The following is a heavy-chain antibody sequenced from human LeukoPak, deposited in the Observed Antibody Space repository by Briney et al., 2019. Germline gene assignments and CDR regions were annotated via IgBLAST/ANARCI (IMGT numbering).Heavy chain of an antibody. J-gene: IGHJ4*02. CDR3: ARRGDYYDILTGYYDYSDY. CDR2: LFYSGNT. V-gene: IGHV4-39*01. Sequence: SETLSLTCNVSGGSITSTTHYWNWIRQPPGKGLECIGSLFYSGNTYYNPSLKSRVSISVDTSRNQFSLRLSSVTAADTAVYYCARRGDYYDILTGYYDYSDYWGQGTLVTVSS. D-gene: IGHD3-9*01. CDR1: GGSITSTTHY.